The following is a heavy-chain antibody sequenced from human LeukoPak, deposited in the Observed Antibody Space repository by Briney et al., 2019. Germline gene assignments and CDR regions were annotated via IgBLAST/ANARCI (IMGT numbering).Heavy chain of an antibody. Sequence: GGSLRLSCAASGFTFNNYAMSWVRQAPGKGLEWVSLISARGTNTHYADSVKGRFTISRDNSKNTLSLQMNSLRAEDTALYYCAVDYDSSGSYSDYWGQGTLVTVSS. V-gene: IGHV3-23*01. D-gene: IGHD3-22*01. CDR1: GFTFNNYA. J-gene: IGHJ4*02. CDR2: ISARGTNT. CDR3: AVDYDSSGSYSDY.